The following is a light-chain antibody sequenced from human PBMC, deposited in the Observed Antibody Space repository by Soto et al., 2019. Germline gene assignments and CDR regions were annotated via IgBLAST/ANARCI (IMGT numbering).Light chain of an antibody. J-gene: IGLJ1*01. CDR1: SSDVRKYHL. Sequence: QSVLTRTGSVTGSPGQSITISCTGASSDVRKYHLVSWYQQYPGNAPKLIIYEGSKRHSGVSNRCSGSRSGNTASLTVSGLQTEHEAEYYCCSYGGRASVGVYGTGNKVTVL. V-gene: IGLV2-23*01. CDR2: EGS. CDR3: CSYGGRASVGV.